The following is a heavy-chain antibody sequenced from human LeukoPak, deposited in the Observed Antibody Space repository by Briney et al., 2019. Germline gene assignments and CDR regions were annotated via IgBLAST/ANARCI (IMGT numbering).Heavy chain of an antibody. Sequence: GGSLRLSCTASRFTFSNAWMSWVCQAPGKGLEWVGRIKSKSDGGTTDYAAPVKGRFTISRDDSKNTLYLQMNSLKTEDTAVYYCIRLGFGEFIWGQGTMVSVSS. CDR3: IRLGFGEFI. CDR2: IKSKSDGGTT. J-gene: IGHJ3*02. CDR1: RFTFSNAW. V-gene: IGHV3-15*01. D-gene: IGHD3-10*01.